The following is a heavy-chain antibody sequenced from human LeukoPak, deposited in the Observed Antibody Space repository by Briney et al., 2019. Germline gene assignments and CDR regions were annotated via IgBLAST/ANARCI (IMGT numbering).Heavy chain of an antibody. J-gene: IGHJ6*02. D-gene: IGHD5-24*01. Sequence: ASVKVSCKASGYTFTSYYMHWVRQAPGQGLEWMGIINPSGGSTSYAQKFQGRVTMTRDTSTSTVYMELSSLRSEDTAVYYCARVRMAVYYYYYGMDVWGQGTTVTVSS. CDR1: GYTFTSYY. CDR3: ARVRMAVYYYYYGMDV. CDR2: INPSGGST. V-gene: IGHV1-46*01.